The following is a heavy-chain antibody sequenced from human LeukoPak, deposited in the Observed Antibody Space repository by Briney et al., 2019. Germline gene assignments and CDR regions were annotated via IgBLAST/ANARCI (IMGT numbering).Heavy chain of an antibody. J-gene: IGHJ5*02. V-gene: IGHV4-30-4*08. D-gene: IGHD2-15*01. CDR2: IYYSGST. CDR1: GGSISSGDYY. CDR3: ARAGVVVVAATFDP. Sequence: SETLSLTCTVSGGSISSGDYYWSWIRQPPGKGLEWIGYIYYSGSTYYNPSLKSRVTISVDTSKNQSSLKLSSVTAADTAVYYCARAGVVVVAATFDPWGQGTLVTVSS.